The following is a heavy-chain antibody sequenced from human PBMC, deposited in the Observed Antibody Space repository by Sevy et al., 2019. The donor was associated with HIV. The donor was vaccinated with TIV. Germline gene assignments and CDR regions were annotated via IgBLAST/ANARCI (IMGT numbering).Heavy chain of an antibody. CDR2: ISYDGSNR. CDR3: ALERRCSNVAEYFQN. CDR1: GFTFTYYS. V-gene: IGHV3-30-3*01. J-gene: IGHJ1*01. Sequence: GGSLRLSCAASGFTFTYYSMHWVRQAPGKGLEWVATISYDGSNRHYADSVQGRFTISRDNSKNSLFLQMNSLRAEDTAVYYCALERRCSNVAEYFQNWGQGTLVTVSS. D-gene: IGHD1-1*01.